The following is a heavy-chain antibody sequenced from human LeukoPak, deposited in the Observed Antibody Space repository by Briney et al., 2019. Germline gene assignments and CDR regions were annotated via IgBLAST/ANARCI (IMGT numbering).Heavy chain of an antibody. CDR3: ARDEPRVGYYGMDV. V-gene: IGHV3-48*02. CDR1: GFTFSSCS. Sequence: PGGSLRLSCAASGFTFSSCSMNWVRQAPGKGLEWVSYISSSSSTIYYADSVKGRFTISRDNAKNSLYLQMNSLRDEDTAVYYCARDEPRVGYYGMDVWGQGTTVTVSS. D-gene: IGHD4-23*01. J-gene: IGHJ6*02. CDR2: ISSSSSTI.